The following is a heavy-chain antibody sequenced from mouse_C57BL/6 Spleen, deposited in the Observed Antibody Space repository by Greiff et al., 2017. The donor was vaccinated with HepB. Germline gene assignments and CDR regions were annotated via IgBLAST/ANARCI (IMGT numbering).Heavy chain of an antibody. J-gene: IGHJ1*03. CDR3: AEATAPREWYFDV. V-gene: IGHV1-50*01. Sequence: QVQLQQPGAELVKPGASVKLSCKASGYTFTSYWMQWVKQRPGQGLEWIGEIDPSDSYTNYKPKLKGKATLTVDTSSSTAYMRLSSLTSEDSAVYYCAEATAPREWYFDVWGTGTTVTVSS. CDR1: GYTFTSYW. CDR2: IDPSDSYT. D-gene: IGHD1-2*01.